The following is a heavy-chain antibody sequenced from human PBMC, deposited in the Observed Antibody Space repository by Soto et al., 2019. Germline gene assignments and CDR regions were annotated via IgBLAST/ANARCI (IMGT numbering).Heavy chain of an antibody. CDR1: GFTFSSYP. CDR2: ITGGATNA. D-gene: IGHD6-6*01. Sequence: EVQLLESGGGLVQPGGSLRLSCEASGFTFSSYPMSWVRQAPGKGLEWISGITGGATNAYYADSVKGRITISRDNSKNTLYQQLNSLQAEDTAVYYCAKEAARPGPCDSWGQGTLVTVSS. J-gene: IGHJ4*02. V-gene: IGHV3-23*01. CDR3: AKEAARPGPCDS.